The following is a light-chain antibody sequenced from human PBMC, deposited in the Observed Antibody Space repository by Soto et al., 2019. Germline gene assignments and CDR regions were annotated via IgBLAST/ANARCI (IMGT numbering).Light chain of an antibody. Sequence: QSVLTQPPSVSGSPGQRVTISCTGSSSNIGAGYDVHWYQQLPGTAPKLLIYGNSNRPSGVPDRFSGSKSGTSASLTITGLQAEDEADYYCHSSTSSRSVLFGGGTKLTVL. CDR3: HSSTSSRSVL. CDR1: SSNIGAGYD. V-gene: IGLV1-40*01. CDR2: GNS. J-gene: IGLJ2*01.